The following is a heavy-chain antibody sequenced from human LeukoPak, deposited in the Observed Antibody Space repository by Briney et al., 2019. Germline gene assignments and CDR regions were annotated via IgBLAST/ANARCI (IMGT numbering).Heavy chain of an antibody. CDR2: IYTSGST. CDR3: ARTYYYGSGSYLNWFDP. D-gene: IGHD3-10*01. CDR1: GGSISSGSYY. Sequence: SETLSLTCTVSGGSISSGSYYWSWIRQPAGKGLEWIGRIYTSGSTNYNPSLKSRVTISVDTPKNQFSLKLSSVTAADTAVYYCARTYYYGSGSYLNWFDPWGQGTLVTVSS. V-gene: IGHV4-61*02. J-gene: IGHJ5*02.